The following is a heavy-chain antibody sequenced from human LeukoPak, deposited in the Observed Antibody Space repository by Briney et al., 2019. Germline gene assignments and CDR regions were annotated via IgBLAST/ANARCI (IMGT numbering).Heavy chain of an antibody. CDR2: IYGDGRT. J-gene: IGHJ4*02. V-gene: IGHV3-53*01. CDR1: GFTVSDNH. CDR3: AKDRFVVVPVAFDY. Sequence: SGGSLRLSCAASGFTVSDNHISWVRQARGKGLEWVSAIYGDGRTYYADSVKGRFTISRDTSKNTMYLQMNSLRAEDTAVYYCAKDRFVVVPVAFDYWGQGTLVTVSS. D-gene: IGHD2-2*01.